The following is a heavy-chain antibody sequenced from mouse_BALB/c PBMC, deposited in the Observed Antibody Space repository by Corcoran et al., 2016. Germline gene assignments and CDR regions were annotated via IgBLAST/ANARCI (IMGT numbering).Heavy chain of an antibody. CDR1: GYSFTGYF. Sequence: EVQLQQSGPELVKPGASVKISCKASGYSFTGYFMNWVMQSHGKSLEWIGRINPYNGDTFYNQKFKGKATLTVDKSSSTAHMELRSLASEDSAVYYCAIITTASYYFDYWGQGTTLTVSS. CDR2: INPYNGDT. CDR3: AIITTASYYFDY. V-gene: IGHV1-20*02. D-gene: IGHD1-2*01. J-gene: IGHJ2*01.